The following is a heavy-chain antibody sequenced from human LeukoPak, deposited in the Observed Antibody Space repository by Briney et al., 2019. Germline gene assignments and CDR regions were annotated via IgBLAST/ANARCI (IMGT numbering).Heavy chain of an antibody. CDR1: GGSISSYY. CDR2: IYTSGST. Sequence: PSETLSLTCTVSGGSISSYYWSWIRQPAGKGLEWIGRIYTSGSTNYNPSLKSRVTMSVDTSKNQFSLKLSSVTAADTAVYYCARGHLFKKITMVRGVKYPFDYWGQGTLVTVSS. V-gene: IGHV4-4*07. J-gene: IGHJ4*02. D-gene: IGHD3-10*01. CDR3: ARGHLFKKITMVRGVKYPFDY.